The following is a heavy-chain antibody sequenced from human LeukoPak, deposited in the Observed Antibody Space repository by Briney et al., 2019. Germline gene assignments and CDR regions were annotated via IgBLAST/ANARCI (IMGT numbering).Heavy chain of an antibody. D-gene: IGHD4-17*01. J-gene: IGHJ3*02. CDR1: GFTFGDYA. Sequence: GGSLRLSCTASGFTFGDYAVTWVRQAPGKGLEWVSGINWNGGSTGYADSVKGRFTISRDNAKNSLYLQMNSLRAEDTALYYCARGDYGDYGYAFDIWGQGTMVTVSS. CDR3: ARGDYGDYGYAFDI. V-gene: IGHV3-20*04. CDR2: INWNGGST.